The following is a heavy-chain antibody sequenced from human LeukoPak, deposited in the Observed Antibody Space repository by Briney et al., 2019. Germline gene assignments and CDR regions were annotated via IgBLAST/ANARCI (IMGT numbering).Heavy chain of an antibody. CDR2: ISGSGGST. CDR3: AGDMIHYDFWSGYYPSPGFDY. D-gene: IGHD3-3*01. Sequence: QSGGSLRLSCAASGFTFSSYAMSWVRQALGKGLEWVSAISGSGGSTYYADSVKGRFTISRDNSKNTLYLQMNSLRAEDTAVYYCAGDMIHYDFWSGYYPSPGFDYWGQGTLVTVSS. V-gene: IGHV3-23*01. J-gene: IGHJ4*02. CDR1: GFTFSSYA.